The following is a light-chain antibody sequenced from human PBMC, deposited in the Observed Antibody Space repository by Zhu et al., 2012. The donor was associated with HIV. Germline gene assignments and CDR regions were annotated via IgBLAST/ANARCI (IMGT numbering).Light chain of an antibody. J-gene: IGKJ2*01. CDR2: GAS. V-gene: IGKV3-15*01. CDR3: QHYNNRLYT. CDR1: QSVTSS. Sequence: EIVLTQSPATLPVSPGARATLSCRASQSVTSSLAWYQHKPGQAPRLLIYGASTRVTGIPARFSGGGSGAEFTLTISSLQSEDFAVYYCQHYNNRLYTFGQGTKLEIK.